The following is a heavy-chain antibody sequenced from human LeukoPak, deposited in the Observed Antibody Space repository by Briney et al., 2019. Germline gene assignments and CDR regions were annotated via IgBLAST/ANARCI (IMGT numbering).Heavy chain of an antibody. V-gene: IGHV1-8*03. Sequence: ASVKVSCTASGYTFTSYDINWVRQATGQGLEWMGWMDPNSGNTGYAQKFQGRVTITWNTSISTAYMELSSLRSEDTAVYYCARGNTIFGVVIPPDYWGQGTLVTVSS. CDR3: ARGNTIFGVVIPPDY. D-gene: IGHD3-3*01. CDR2: MDPNSGNT. J-gene: IGHJ4*02. CDR1: GYTFTSYD.